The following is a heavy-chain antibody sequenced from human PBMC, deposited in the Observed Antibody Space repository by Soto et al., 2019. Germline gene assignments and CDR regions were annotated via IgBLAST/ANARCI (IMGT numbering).Heavy chain of an antibody. D-gene: IGHD6-6*01. CDR1: GYSFTSYW. V-gene: IGHV5-51*01. CDR2: IYPGDSDT. CDR3: ARLILNPDQYSSSLADNWFDP. Sequence: GESLKISCKGSGYSFTSYWIGWVRQMPEKGLEWMGIIYPGDSDTRYSPSFQGQVTISADKSISTAYLQWSSLKASDTAMYYCARLILNPDQYSSSLADNWFDPWGQGTLVTVSS. J-gene: IGHJ5*02.